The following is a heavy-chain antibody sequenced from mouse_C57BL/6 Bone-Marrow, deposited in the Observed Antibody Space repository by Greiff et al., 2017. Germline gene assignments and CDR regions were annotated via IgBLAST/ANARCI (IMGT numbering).Heavy chain of an antibody. J-gene: IGHJ2*01. D-gene: IGHD3-2*02. V-gene: IGHV1-69*01. Sequence: QVQLQQPGAELVMPGASVKLSCKASGYTFTSYWMHWVKQRPGQGLEWIGEIDPSDSYTNYNQKFKGKSTVTVDKSSSTAYMQLSSLTSEDSAVYYCARRAAQAHFDYWGQGTTLTVSS. CDR1: GYTFTSYW. CDR2: IDPSDSYT. CDR3: ARRAAQAHFDY.